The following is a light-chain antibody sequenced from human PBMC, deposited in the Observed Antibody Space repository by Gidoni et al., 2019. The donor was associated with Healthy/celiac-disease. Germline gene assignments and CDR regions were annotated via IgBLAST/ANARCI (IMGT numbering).Light chain of an antibody. V-gene: IGLV2-14*03. Sequence: QSALTQPASVSGSPGQSLTISCTGTSSDVGGYNYVSWYQQHPGKAPKRMIYDVSNRPSGFSKRFSGSKSGNTASLTISGLQAEDEADYYCSSYTSSSTWVFGGGTKLTVL. J-gene: IGLJ3*02. CDR3: SSYTSSSTWV. CDR2: DVS. CDR1: SSDVGGYNY.